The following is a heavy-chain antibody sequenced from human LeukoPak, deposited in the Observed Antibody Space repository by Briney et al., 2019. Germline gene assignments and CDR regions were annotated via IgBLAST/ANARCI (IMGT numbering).Heavy chain of an antibody. CDR1: GFTFSSYW. Sequence: GGSLRLSCAASGFTFSSYWMSWVRQAPGKGLEWVANIKQDGSEKYYVDSVKGRFTISRDNAKNSLYLQMNSLRAEDTAVYYCARNCSGGSCYRGENDAFDIWGQGTMVTVSS. D-gene: IGHD2-15*01. V-gene: IGHV3-7*01. CDR2: IKQDGSEK. J-gene: IGHJ3*02. CDR3: ARNCSGGSCYRGENDAFDI.